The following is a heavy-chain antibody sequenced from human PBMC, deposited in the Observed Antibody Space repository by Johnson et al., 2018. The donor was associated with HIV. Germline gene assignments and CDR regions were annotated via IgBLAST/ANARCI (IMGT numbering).Heavy chain of an antibody. J-gene: IGHJ3*02. CDR3: ARAELSAFDI. V-gene: IGHV3-73*02. D-gene: IGHD3-10*01. CDR2: IRSETYSYAT. Sequence: VQLVESGGGLVQPDGSLKLSCAASGFTVSDSAMHWVRQTSGKGLEWVGRIRSETYSYATAYAASVKGRFTISSDDSQNTAYLQMNSLRAEDTAVYYCARAELSAFDIWGQGTMVTVSS. CDR1: GFTVSDSA.